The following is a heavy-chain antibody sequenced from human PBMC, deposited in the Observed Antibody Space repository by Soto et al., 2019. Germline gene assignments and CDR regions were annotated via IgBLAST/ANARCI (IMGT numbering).Heavy chain of an antibody. J-gene: IGHJ5*02. CDR2: IYYSGST. CDR3: AIDNSWVGESNWFDP. V-gene: IGHV4-31*03. D-gene: IGHD3-10*01. CDR1: DSVISGCC. Sequence: SETVCHTGTLADSVISGCCWSWIRQHPGKGLEWIGYIYYSGSTYYNPSLKSRVTISVDTSKNQFSLKLSSVTAADTAVYYCAIDNSWVGESNWFDPGCQGTLVTVSS.